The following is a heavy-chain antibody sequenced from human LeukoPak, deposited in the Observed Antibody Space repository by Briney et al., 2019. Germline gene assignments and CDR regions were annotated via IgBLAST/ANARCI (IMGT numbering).Heavy chain of an antibody. Sequence: GGSLRLSCAASGFTFSSYAMHWVRQAPGKGLEWVAVISYDGSNKYYADSVKGRFTISRDNSKNTLYLQMNSLRAEDTAVYYCARPSGPVQLAKGYFDYWGQGTLVTVSS. CDR2: ISYDGSNK. CDR1: GFTFSSYA. V-gene: IGHV3-30-3*01. J-gene: IGHJ4*02. D-gene: IGHD5-24*01. CDR3: ARPSGPVQLAKGYFDY.